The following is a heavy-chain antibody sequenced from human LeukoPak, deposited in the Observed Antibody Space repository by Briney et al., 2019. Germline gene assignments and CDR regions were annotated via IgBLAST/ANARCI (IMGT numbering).Heavy chain of an antibody. CDR3: AKDLEGGYDLGAIYYYGMDV. V-gene: IGHV3-30*18. CDR1: GFTFSSYG. Sequence: GGSLRLSCAASGFTFSSYGMHWVRQAPGKGLEWVAVISYDGSNKYYADSVKGRFTISRGNSKNTLYLQMNSLRAEDTAVYYCAKDLEGGYDLGAIYYYGMDVWGQGTTVTVPS. CDR2: ISYDGSNK. D-gene: IGHD5-12*01. J-gene: IGHJ6*02.